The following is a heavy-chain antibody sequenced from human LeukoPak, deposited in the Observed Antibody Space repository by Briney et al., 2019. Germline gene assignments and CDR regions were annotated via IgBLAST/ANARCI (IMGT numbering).Heavy chain of an antibody. CDR1: GFTFSSHG. Sequence: GSLRLSCAASGFTFSSHGMNWVRQPPGKGLEWIGYIYYSGSTNYNPSLKGRVTISVDTSKNQFSLKLSSVTAADTAVYYCARTDGYNLDYNFDYWGQGTLVTVSS. D-gene: IGHD5-24*01. V-gene: IGHV4-59*11. CDR3: ARTDGYNLDYNFDY. J-gene: IGHJ4*02. CDR2: IYYSGST.